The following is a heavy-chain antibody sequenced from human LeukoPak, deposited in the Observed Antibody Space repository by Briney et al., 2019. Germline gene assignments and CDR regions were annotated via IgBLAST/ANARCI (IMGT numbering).Heavy chain of an antibody. CDR1: GGSFSGYY. Sequence: KPSETLSLTCAVYGGSFSGYYWSWIRQPPGKGLEWIGEINHSGSTNYNPSLKSRVTISVDTSKNQFSLKLSSVTAADTAVYYCARGGIYYYGSGRRYYFDYWGQGTLVTVSS. D-gene: IGHD3-10*01. CDR2: INHSGST. V-gene: IGHV4-34*01. CDR3: ARGGIYYYGSGRRYYFDY. J-gene: IGHJ4*02.